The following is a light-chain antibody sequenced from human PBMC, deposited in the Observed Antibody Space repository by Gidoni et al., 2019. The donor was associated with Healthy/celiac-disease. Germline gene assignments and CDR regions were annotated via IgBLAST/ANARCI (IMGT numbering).Light chain of an antibody. CDR2: AVS. V-gene: IGLV2-8*01. CDR1: SSDVGGYNY. J-gene: IGLJ2*01. Sequence: QSALTQPPSASGSPGQSVTISCPGTSSDVGGYNYVSWYQQHPGKAPKLMIYAVSKRPSGVPDRFSGSKSGNTASLTVSGLQAEDEADYYCSSYAGSNRGVVFGGGTKLTVL. CDR3: SSYAGSNRGVV.